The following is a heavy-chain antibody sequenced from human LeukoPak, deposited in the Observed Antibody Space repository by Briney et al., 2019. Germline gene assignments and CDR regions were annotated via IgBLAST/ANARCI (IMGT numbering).Heavy chain of an antibody. CDR2: INGDGSTI. CDR1: AFTFSSHW. J-gene: IGHJ4*02. V-gene: IGHV3-74*01. Sequence: GGSLRLSSVASAFTFSSHWMHWVRQAAGKGLVWVSRINGDGSTINYADSVKGRFIISRDNAKNTLYLQMSSLRAEDTAVYYCARGLLGRGSPFDYCGQGTPVTVSS. D-gene: IGHD5-12*01. CDR3: ARGLLGRGSPFDY.